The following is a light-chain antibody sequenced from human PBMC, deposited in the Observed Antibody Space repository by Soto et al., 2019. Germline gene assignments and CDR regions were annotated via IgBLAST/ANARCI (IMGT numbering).Light chain of an antibody. CDR1: SSDIGAYNF. V-gene: IGLV2-14*03. Sequence: QSVLTQPASVSGSPGQSITISCTGTSSDIGAYNFVSWYQQHPGKAPKLMLYDVNIRPSGVSNLFSGSKSGNTASLTISGLQAEDEADYYCTSLTTSTTMIFGGGTQLTVL. CDR2: DVN. J-gene: IGLJ2*01. CDR3: TSLTTSTTMI.